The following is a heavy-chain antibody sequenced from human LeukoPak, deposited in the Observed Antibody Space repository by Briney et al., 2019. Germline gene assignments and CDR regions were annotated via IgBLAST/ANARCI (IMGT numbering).Heavy chain of an antibody. Sequence: GGSLRLSCVASGFTFSTYAMNWVRQAPGKGLEWVSAITGSGGSTEYADSVKGRFTISRDDSKNTLYLQMNSLRADDTAVYYCAKSGSIWYYFDYWGQGTLVTVSS. J-gene: IGHJ4*02. CDR2: ITGSGGST. V-gene: IGHV3-23*01. D-gene: IGHD6-13*01. CDR3: AKSGSIWYYFDY. CDR1: GFTFSTYA.